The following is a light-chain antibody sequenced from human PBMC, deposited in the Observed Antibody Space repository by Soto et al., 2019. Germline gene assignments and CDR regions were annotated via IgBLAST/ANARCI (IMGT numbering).Light chain of an antibody. CDR1: SXDIGSYDY. CDR2: EVD. Sequence: QSVLTQPASVSGSPGQSITISCTGTSXDIGSYDYVSWYQQHPGKAPKLMIYEVDNRPSGVSNRFSGSKSGNTASLTISGLQADDEADYYCCSYAGTTNVFGTGTKVTVL. V-gene: IGLV2-23*02. CDR3: CSYAGTTNV. J-gene: IGLJ1*01.